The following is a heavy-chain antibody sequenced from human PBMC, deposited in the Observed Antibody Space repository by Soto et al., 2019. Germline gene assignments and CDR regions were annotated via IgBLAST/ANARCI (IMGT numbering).Heavy chain of an antibody. CDR1: GYNFASYW. CDR3: ARRGTSWLSNWFDP. J-gene: IGHJ5*02. CDR2: IYPGDSDT. D-gene: IGHD6-13*01. V-gene: IGHV5-51*01. Sequence: GESLKFSFKGSGYNFASYWIGWVRQMPGKALEWMGIIYPGDSDTRYSPSFQGQVTISSDKSISTAYLQWSSLKASDTAMHYCARRGTSWLSNWFDPWGQGTLVTVSS.